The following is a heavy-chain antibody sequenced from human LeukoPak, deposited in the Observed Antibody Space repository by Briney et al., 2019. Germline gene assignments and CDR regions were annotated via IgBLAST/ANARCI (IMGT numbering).Heavy chain of an antibody. CDR3: ASGRQLGY. J-gene: IGHJ4*02. V-gene: IGHV3-7*01. D-gene: IGHD6-6*01. CDR2: IKEDGSEK. Sequence: GGSLRLSCAASGFTFSHYWMSWVRQASGKGLEWVANIKEDGSEKYYLDSVKGRFTISRDNAKNSLYLQMNSLRAEDTAIYYCASGRQLGYWGQGTLVTVSS. CDR1: GFTFSHYW.